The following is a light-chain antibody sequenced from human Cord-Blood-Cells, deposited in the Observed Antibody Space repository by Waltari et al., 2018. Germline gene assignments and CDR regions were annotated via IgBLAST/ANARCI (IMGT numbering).Light chain of an antibody. Sequence: DIQMTQSPSTMSASVVDRGPITCRASQSISSWLAWNQQKPGKAPKLLIYKASSLESGVPSRFSGSGSGIEFTLTVSSLQPDDCATYYCQQYNSYSYTFGQGTKLEIK. CDR1: QSISSW. CDR2: KAS. V-gene: IGKV1-5*03. J-gene: IGKJ2*01. CDR3: QQYNSYSYT.